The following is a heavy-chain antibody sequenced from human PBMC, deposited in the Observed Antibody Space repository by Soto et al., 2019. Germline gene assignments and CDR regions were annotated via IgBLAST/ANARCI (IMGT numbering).Heavy chain of an antibody. CDR2: INPNSGGT. J-gene: IGHJ6*02. CDR1: GYTFTGYY. Sequence: QVQLVQSGAEVKKPGASVKVSYKASGYTFTGYYMHWVRQAPGQGLEWMGWINPNSGGTNYAQKFQGRVTMTRDTSISTAYMELSRLRSDDTAVYYCARSGPLLWFGQTWGGMDVWGQGTTVTVSS. D-gene: IGHD3-10*01. CDR3: ARSGPLLWFGQTWGGMDV. V-gene: IGHV1-2*02.